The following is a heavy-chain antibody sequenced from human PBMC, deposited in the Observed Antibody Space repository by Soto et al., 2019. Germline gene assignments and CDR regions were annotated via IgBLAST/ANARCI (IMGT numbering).Heavy chain of an antibody. Sequence: PSETLSLTCAVYGGSFSGYYWSWIRQPPGKGLEWIGEINHRGSTNYNPPLKSRITISIDRTKNHFSLKLTSVTAADTAVYYCARPGGSGWFYFDSWGQGSQVTVSS. J-gene: IGHJ4*02. CDR1: GGSFSGYY. CDR3: ARPGGSGWFYFDS. V-gene: IGHV4-34*01. D-gene: IGHD6-13*01. CDR2: INHRGST.